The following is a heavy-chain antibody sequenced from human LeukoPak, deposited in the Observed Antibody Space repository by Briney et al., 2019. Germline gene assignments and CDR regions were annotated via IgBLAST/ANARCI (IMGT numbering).Heavy chain of an antibody. V-gene: IGHV4-59*01. CDR2: IFYSGST. CDR1: GGSIGTYY. CDR3: ARDRRDQGWFDP. Sequence: PSETLSLTCTVSGGSIGTYYWTRIRQPPGKGLEWIGYIFYSGSTYYNPSLRSRVTISVDTSKNQFSLRLSPVTAADTAVYYCARDRRDQGWFDPWGQGTLVTVSS. J-gene: IGHJ5*02.